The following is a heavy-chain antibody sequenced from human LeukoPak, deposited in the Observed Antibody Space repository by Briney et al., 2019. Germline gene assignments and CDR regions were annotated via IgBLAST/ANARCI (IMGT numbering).Heavy chain of an antibody. J-gene: IGHJ4*01. CDR1: GGSFSDYY. D-gene: IGHD4-23*01. CDR3: ARLAVDDDFDY. Sequence: PSETLSLTCAVYGGSFSDYYWSWIRQPPGKGLEWVGEINHSGSTNSNPSLKSRVTISIDTSKNQFSLKLSSVTPADTAVYYCARLAVDDDFDYWGHGTLVTVSS. V-gene: IGHV4-34*01. CDR2: INHSGST.